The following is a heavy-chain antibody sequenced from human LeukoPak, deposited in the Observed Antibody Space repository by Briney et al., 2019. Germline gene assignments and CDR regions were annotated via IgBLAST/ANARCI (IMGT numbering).Heavy chain of an antibody. CDR1: GGSISSSSHF. J-gene: IGHJ4*02. CDR3: ARAGSGNSKSFDY. D-gene: IGHD4-23*01. CDR2: IYYSGNTYFNPSLLRNT. Sequence: SETLSLTCTVSGGSISSSSHFWGWIRQPPGKGLEWIGNIYYSGNTYFNPSLLRNTYYNPSLKSRVTISVDTSKNQFSLKLSSVTAADTAVYYCARAGSGNSKSFDYWGQGTLVTVSS. V-gene: IGHV4-39*07.